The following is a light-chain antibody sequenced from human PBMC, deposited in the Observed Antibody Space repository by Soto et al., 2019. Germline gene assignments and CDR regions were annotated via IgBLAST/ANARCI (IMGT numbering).Light chain of an antibody. Sequence: QPVLTQSPSASASLGASVKLTCTLSSGHSSYAIAWHQQQPEKGPRYVMTLNSDGSHSKGDGIPDRFSGSSSGAERSLIISSLQSEDEADYYCQTWGTGIHVFGTGTKLTVL. CDR1: SGHSSYA. CDR3: QTWGTGIHV. CDR2: LNSDGSH. V-gene: IGLV4-69*01. J-gene: IGLJ1*01.